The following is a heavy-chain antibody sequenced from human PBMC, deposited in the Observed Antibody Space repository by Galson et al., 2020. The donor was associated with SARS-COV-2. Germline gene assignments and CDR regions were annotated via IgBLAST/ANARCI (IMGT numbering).Heavy chain of an antibody. CDR2: IHYTGRT. CDR3: ARRSAVVVAATFDY. D-gene: IGHD2-15*01. CDR1: GGSINSGSYY. J-gene: IGHJ4*02. V-gene: IGHV4-39*01. Sequence: ASETLSLTCAVSGGSINSGSYYWGWISQPPGKGLECIGSIHYTGRTYSNPSLKSRLTMSVDTSNNQFSLQLSSVTAADTAVYYCARRSAVVVAATFDYWGQGALVTVS.